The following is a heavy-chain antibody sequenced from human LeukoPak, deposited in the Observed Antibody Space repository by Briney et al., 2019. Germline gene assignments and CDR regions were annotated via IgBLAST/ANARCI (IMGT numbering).Heavy chain of an antibody. CDR3: ARDSTYYDILTGYSGLGAFDI. J-gene: IGHJ3*02. D-gene: IGHD3-9*01. Sequence: PGGSLRLSCAASGFTFSSYSMNWVRQAPGKGLEWVSSISSSSSYIYYADSVKGRFTISRDNAKNSLYLQMNSLRAEDTAVYYCARDSTYYDILTGYSGLGAFDIWGQGTMVTVSS. CDR1: GFTFSSYS. V-gene: IGHV3-21*01. CDR2: ISSSSSYI.